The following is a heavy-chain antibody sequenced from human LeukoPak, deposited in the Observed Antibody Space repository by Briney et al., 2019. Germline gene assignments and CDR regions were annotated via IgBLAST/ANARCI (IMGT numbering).Heavy chain of an antibody. V-gene: IGHV5-51*01. CDR1: GYSYTSYW. CDR2: IYPRDSDT. J-gene: IGHJ6*02. Sequence: GGSLMISCKGSGYSYTSYWIGWVRQMPGKGLEWMGIIYPRDSDTRYSPSFQGQVTISADKSISTAYLQWSSLKASDTAMYYCARHRRATVNHYYYGMDVWGQGTTVTVSS. CDR3: ARHRRATVNHYYYGMDV. D-gene: IGHD4-17*01.